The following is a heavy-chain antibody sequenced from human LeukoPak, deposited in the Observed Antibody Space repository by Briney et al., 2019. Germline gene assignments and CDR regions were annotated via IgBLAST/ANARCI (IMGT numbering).Heavy chain of an antibody. V-gene: IGHV4-4*07. D-gene: IGHD4-17*01. CDR3: ARITYGDFEGVFDY. J-gene: IGHJ4*02. CDR1: GGSISSYY. Sequence: SETLSLTCTVSGGSISSYYWSWIRQPAGKGLEWIGRIYTGGSTNYNPSLKSRVTMSVDTSKNQFSLKLSSVTAADTAVYYCARITYGDFEGVFDYWGQGTLVTVSS. CDR2: IYTGGST.